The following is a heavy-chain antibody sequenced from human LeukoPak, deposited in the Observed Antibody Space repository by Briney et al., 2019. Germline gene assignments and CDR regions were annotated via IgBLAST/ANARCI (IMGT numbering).Heavy chain of an antibody. D-gene: IGHD3-9*01. V-gene: IGHV4-34*01. Sequence: SETLSLTCAVYGGSFSGYYWSWIRQPPGKGLEWIGEINHSGSTNYNPSLKSRVTISVDTSKNQFSLKLSSVTAADTAVYYCARRSDILTGLDYWGQGTLVTVSS. J-gene: IGHJ4*02. CDR1: GGSFSGYY. CDR2: INHSGST. CDR3: ARRSDILTGLDY.